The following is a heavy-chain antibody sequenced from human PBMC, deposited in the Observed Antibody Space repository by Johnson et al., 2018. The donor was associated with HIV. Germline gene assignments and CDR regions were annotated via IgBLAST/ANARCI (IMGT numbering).Heavy chain of an antibody. D-gene: IGHD6-13*01. J-gene: IGHJ3*02. V-gene: IGHV3-7*01. CDR3: AREGPYSSRWGAFDI. CDR2: IKQDGSEK. Sequence: EVHLVESGGGVVQPGGSLRLSCAASGFTFSNYGMHWVRQAPGKGLEWVANIKQDGSEKYYVYSVKGRFTISRDNAKNSLYLQMNSLRAEDTAVYYCAREGPYSSRWGAFDIWGQGTMVTVSS. CDR1: GFTFSNYG.